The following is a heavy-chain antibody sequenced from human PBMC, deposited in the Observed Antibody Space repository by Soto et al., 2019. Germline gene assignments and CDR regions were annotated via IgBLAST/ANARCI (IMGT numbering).Heavy chain of an antibody. V-gene: IGHV3-23*01. Sequence: EVQLLESGGGLVQPGGSLRLSCAASGFTFSSYAMSWVRQAPGKGLEWVSAISGSGGSTYYADSVKGRFTISRDNSKNTLYLQMNSLRAEDTAVYYCAKGSYSKGYYYYGMDVWCQGTTVTVSS. CDR3: AKGSYSKGYYYYGMDV. D-gene: IGHD1-26*01. J-gene: IGHJ6*02. CDR2: ISGSGGST. CDR1: GFTFSSYA.